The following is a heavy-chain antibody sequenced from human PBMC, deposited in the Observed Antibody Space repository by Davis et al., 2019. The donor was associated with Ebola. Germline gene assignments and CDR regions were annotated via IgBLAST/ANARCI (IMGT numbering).Heavy chain of an antibody. D-gene: IGHD3-3*01. J-gene: IGHJ6*04. CDR1: GFTVRNMH. Sequence: GESLKISCDASGFTVRNMHMSWVRQAPGKGLEWVAVISYDGSNKYYADSVKGRFTISRDNSKKTLYLQMNSLRAEDTAVYYCAKSGLSFGVVKYHYGMDAWGKGTTVTVSS. CDR2: ISYDGSNK. V-gene: IGHV3-30*18. CDR3: AKSGLSFGVVKYHYGMDA.